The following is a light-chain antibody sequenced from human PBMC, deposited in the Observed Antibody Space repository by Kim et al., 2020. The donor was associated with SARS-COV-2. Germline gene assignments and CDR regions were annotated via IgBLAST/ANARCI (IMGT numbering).Light chain of an antibody. V-gene: IGLV2-14*03. CDR2: DVS. CDR1: SSHVHCYHY. CDR3: SSYPSSSTWV. Sequence: HSVTTSCTGPSSHVHCYHYISYYHQHPGKAPILLIYDVSTRPSVVSNHFSRSKSGNTASLTISGLPAEDEADYYCSSYPSSSTWVFGGGTQLTVL. J-gene: IGLJ3*02.